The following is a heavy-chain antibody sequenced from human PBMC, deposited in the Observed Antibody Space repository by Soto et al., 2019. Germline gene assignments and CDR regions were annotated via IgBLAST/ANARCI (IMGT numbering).Heavy chain of an antibody. CDR3: ARGNGYNYGRFAY. J-gene: IGHJ4*02. CDR1: GFTFSSYG. CDR2: IWSDGSNK. V-gene: IGHV3-33*01. Sequence: QVQLVESGGGVAQPGRSLRLSCAASGFTFSSYGMHWVRQAPGKGLEWVAVIWSDGSNKDYADSVKGRFIISRDNSKNTLFLQMNSLRVEDTAVYYCARGNGYNYGRFAYWGQGTLVTVSS. D-gene: IGHD5-18*01.